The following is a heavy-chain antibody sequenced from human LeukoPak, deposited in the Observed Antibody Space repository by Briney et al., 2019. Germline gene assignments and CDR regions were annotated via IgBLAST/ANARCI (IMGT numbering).Heavy chain of an antibody. V-gene: IGHV4-59*01. J-gene: IGHJ4*02. D-gene: IGHD6-13*01. CDR3: ARGVYIAAAQYGY. CDR2: IYYGGTT. CDR1: GGSISSYY. Sequence: SETLSLTCTVSGGSISSYYWSWIRQPPGKGLEWIGYIYYGGTTNYNPSLKSRVTISVDTSKNQFSLKLSSVTAADTAVYYCARGVYIAAAQYGYWGQGTWSPSPQ.